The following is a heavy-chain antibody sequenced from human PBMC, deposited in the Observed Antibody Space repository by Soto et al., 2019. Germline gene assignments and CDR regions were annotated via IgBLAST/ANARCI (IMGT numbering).Heavy chain of an antibody. CDR3: ARAAVGATMDFDY. CDR2: IWYDGSNK. Sequence: GGSLRLSCAASGFTFSSYGMHWVRQAPGKGLEWVAVIWYDGSNKYYADSVKGRFTISRDNSKNTLYLQMNSLRAEDTAVYYCARAAVGATMDFDYWGQGTLVTVSS. J-gene: IGHJ4*02. V-gene: IGHV3-33*01. D-gene: IGHD1-26*01. CDR1: GFTFSSYG.